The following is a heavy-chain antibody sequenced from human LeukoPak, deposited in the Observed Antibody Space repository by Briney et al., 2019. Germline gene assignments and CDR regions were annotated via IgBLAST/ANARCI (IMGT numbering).Heavy chain of an antibody. CDR3: ARGIPPYYDFWSGYYSDAFDI. Sequence: SETLSLTCAVYGGSFSGYYWSWIRQPPGKGLEWIGEINHSGSTNYNPSLKSRVTISVDTSRNQFSLKLSSVTAADTAVYYCARGIPPYYDFWSGYYSDAFDIWGQGTMVTVSS. J-gene: IGHJ3*02. CDR2: INHSGST. D-gene: IGHD3-3*01. CDR1: GGSFSGYY. V-gene: IGHV4-34*01.